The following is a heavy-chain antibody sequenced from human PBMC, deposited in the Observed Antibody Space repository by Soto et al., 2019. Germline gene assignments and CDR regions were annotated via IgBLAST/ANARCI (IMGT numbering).Heavy chain of an antibody. Sequence: EVQLLESGGGLVQPGGSLRLSCAASGFTFSSYDMSWVRQAPGKGLEWVSSLSASGDDTYYADSVKGRFTISRDNTKHTMYVQTNSLRGEQTAVYFCATNPDILSWFDPWGQRTLVTVFS. D-gene: IGHD3-9*01. CDR1: GFTFSSYD. V-gene: IGHV3-23*01. J-gene: IGHJ5*02. CDR2: LSASGDDT. CDR3: ATNPDILSWFDP.